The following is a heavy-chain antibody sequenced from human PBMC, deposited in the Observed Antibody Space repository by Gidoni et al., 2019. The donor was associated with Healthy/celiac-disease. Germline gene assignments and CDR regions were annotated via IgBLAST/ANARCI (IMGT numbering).Heavy chain of an antibody. CDR3: ARSIAVAGTGYYYYGMDV. Sequence: EVQLVESGGGLVKPGGSLRLSCAASGFTFSSYSMNWVRQAPGKGLEWVSSISSSSSDIYYADSVKGRFTISRDNAKNSLYLQMNSLRAEDTAVYYCARSIAVAGTGYYYYGMDVWGQGTTVTVSS. J-gene: IGHJ6*02. D-gene: IGHD6-19*01. V-gene: IGHV3-21*01. CDR1: GFTFSSYS. CDR2: ISSSSSDI.